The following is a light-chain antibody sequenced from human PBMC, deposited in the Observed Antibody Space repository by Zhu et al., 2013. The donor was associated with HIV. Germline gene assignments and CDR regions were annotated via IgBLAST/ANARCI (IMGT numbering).Light chain of an antibody. CDR3: QQYGSSPIT. CDR1: ESVSTSY. V-gene: IGKV3-20*01. J-gene: IGKJ5*01. CDR2: GAS. Sequence: EIVLTQSPGTLSLSPGDTATLSCRASESVSTSYVSWYQQKAGQAPRLLIYGASTRATGVPDRFSGSGSGTDFTLTISRLEPEDSAVYFCQQYGSSPITFGQGTRLEIK.